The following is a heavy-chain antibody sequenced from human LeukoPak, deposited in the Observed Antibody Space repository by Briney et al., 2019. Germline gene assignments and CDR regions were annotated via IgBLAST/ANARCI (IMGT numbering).Heavy chain of an antibody. CDR2: ISYEGSTS. CDR1: GFTFSSYG. V-gene: IGHV3-30*03. J-gene: IGHJ4*02. CDR3: ARDTLGEGEDANYAVYYFDY. D-gene: IGHD4/OR15-4a*01. Sequence: GTSLRLSCAASGFTFSSYGMQWVRQAPGKGLEWVAVISYEGSTSYYADSVNGRFTISRDNGKNSLDLQMNSLRADDTAVYYCARDTLGEGEDANYAVYYFDYWGQGTVVTVSS.